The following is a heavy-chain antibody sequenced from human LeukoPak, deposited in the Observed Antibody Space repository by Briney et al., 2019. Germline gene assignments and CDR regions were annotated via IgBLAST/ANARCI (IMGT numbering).Heavy chain of an antibody. J-gene: IGHJ5*02. D-gene: IGHD6-6*01. CDR3: ARAWGIAARPDWFDP. CDR1: GYTFTGYY. V-gene: IGHV1-2*02. CDR2: INPNSGGT. Sequence: ASVKVSCKASGYTFTGYYMHWVRQAPGQGLEWMGWINPNSGGTNYAQKFQGRVTMTRDTSISTAYMELSRLRSDDTAVYYCARAWGIAARPDWFDPWGQGTLVTVSS.